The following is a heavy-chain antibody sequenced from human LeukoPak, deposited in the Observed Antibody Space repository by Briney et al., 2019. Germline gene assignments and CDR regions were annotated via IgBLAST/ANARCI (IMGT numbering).Heavy chain of an antibody. V-gene: IGHV1-2*06. Sequence: ASVKVSCKASGYTFTGYYMHWVRQAPGQGLEWMGRINPNSGGTNYAQKFQGRVTMTRDTSISTAYMELSRLRSDDTAVYYCARVGGAIFGVVIFDYWGQGTLVNVSS. CDR1: GYTFTGYY. J-gene: IGHJ4*02. CDR3: ARVGGAIFGVVIFDY. CDR2: INPNSGGT. D-gene: IGHD3-3*01.